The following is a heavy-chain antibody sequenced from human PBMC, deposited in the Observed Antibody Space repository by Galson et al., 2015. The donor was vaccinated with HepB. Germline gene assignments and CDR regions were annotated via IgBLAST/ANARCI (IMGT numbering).Heavy chain of an antibody. CDR2: IYWDDDK. J-gene: IGHJ4*02. CDR3: AHARMMYSSSPFDY. V-gene: IGHV2-5*02. D-gene: IGHD6-6*01. CDR1: GFSLSTSGVG. Sequence: PALVKPTQPLTLTCTFSGFSLSTSGVGVGWIRQPPGKALEWLALIYWDDDKRYSPSLKSRLTITKVTSKNQVVLTMTNMDPVDTATYYCAHARMMYSSSPFDYWGQGTLVTVSS.